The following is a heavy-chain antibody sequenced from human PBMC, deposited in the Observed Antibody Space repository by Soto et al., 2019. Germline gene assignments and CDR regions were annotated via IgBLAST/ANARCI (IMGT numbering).Heavy chain of an antibody. CDR3: TRVLLRYFDWLPGDY. CDR1: GFTFGDYA. CDR2: IRSKAYGGTT. V-gene: IGHV3-49*04. J-gene: IGHJ4*02. D-gene: IGHD3-9*01. Sequence: GGSLRLSCTASGFTFGDYAMSWVRQAPGKGLEWVGFIRSKAYGGTTEYAAPVKGRFTISRDDSKSIAYLQMNSLKTEDTAVYYCTRVLLRYFDWLPGDYWGQGTLVTVSS.